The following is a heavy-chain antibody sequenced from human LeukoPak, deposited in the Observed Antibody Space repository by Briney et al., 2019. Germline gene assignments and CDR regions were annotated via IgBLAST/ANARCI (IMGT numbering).Heavy chain of an antibody. CDR3: ARDHFLWYFDL. CDR2: IYTSGST. D-gene: IGHD2/OR15-2a*01. Sequence: TLSLTCTVSGGSISSGSYYWSWIRQPAGKGLEWIGRIYTSGSTNYNPSLKSRVTISVDTSKNQFSLKLSSVTAADTAVYYCARDHFLWYFDLWGRGTLVTVSS. CDR1: GGSISSGSYY. J-gene: IGHJ2*01. V-gene: IGHV4-61*02.